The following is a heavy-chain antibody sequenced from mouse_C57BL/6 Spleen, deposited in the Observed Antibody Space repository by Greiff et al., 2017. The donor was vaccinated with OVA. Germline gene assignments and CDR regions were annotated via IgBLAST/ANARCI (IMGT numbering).Heavy chain of an antibody. D-gene: IGHD3-2*02. V-gene: IGHV1-82*01. CDR1: GYAFSSSW. Sequence: VKLVESGPELVKPGASVKISCKASGYAFSSSWMNWVKQRPGKGLEWIGRIYPGDGDTNYNGKFKGKATLTADKSSSTAYMQLSSLTSEDSAVYFCARSGSSGRAWFAGWGTGPLVTVST. CDR3: ARSGSSGRAWFAG. CDR2: IYPGDGDT. J-gene: IGHJ3*01.